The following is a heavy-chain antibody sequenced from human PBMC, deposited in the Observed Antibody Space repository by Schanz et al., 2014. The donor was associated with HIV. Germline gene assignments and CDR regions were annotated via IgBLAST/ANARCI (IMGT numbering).Heavy chain of an antibody. CDR2: ISYDGSNK. CDR3: AKDLVTMAHYYYYYGMDV. V-gene: IGHV3-30*18. J-gene: IGHJ6*02. Sequence: VQLVESGGGLVQPGGSLRLSCAASEFIFSSYGIHWVRQAPGKGLEWVAVISYDGSNKYYADSVKGRFTISRDNSKNTLYLQMNSLRAEDTAVYYCAKDLVTMAHYYYYYGMDVWGQGTTVTVSS. D-gene: IGHD3-10*01. CDR1: EFIFSSYG.